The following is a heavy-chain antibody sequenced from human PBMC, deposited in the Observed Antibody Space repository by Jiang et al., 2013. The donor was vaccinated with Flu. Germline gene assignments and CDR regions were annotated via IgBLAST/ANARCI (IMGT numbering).Heavy chain of an antibody. CDR3: ARSYCSGGSCYSDY. V-gene: IGHV3-30*03. D-gene: IGHD2-15*01. Sequence: QLLESGGGVVQPGRSLRLSCAASGFTFSSYAMHWVRQAPDKGLEWVAVIANDGRDKHIADSVKGRFAISRDNSKNTLYLQMNSLRDEDTAVYYCARSYCSGGSCYSDYWGQGTLVTVSS. CDR1: GFTFSSYA. CDR2: IANDGRDK. J-gene: IGHJ4*02.